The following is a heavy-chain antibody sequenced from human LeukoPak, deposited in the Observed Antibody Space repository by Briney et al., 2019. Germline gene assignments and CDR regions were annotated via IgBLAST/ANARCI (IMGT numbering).Heavy chain of an antibody. CDR1: GGSISSGGYY. CDR3: ASDCSSTSCYGSDY. Sequence: KPSETLSLTCTVSGGSISSGGYYWSWIRQHPGKGLEWIGYIYYSGSTYYNPSLKSRVTISVDTSKNQFSLKLSSVTAADTAVYYCASDCSSTSCYGSDYWGQGTLVTVSS. V-gene: IGHV4-31*03. CDR2: IYYSGST. J-gene: IGHJ4*02. D-gene: IGHD2-2*01.